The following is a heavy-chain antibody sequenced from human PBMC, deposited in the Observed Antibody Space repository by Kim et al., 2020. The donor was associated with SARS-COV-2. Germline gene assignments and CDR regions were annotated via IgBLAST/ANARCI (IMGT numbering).Heavy chain of an antibody. CDR1: GFTFSNCA. J-gene: IGHJ5*02. D-gene: IGHD3-10*01. V-gene: IGHV3-64D*06. CDR3: VNVGGSASGSYYNGVDWFAP. CDR2: ISDSGFST. Sequence: GGSLRLSCSASGFTFSNCAMHWVRQAPGKGLEYVSSISDSGFSTYHADSVKGRFTISRDNSKNMVYLQMSSLRTDDTAVYYCVNVGGSASGSYYNGVDWFAPWGQGTLVIVSS.